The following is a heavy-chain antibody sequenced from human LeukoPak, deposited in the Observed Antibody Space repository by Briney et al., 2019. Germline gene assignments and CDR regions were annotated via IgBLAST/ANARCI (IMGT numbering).Heavy chain of an antibody. CDR2: INSDGSST. CDR1: EFTFSNYW. CDR3: ARVSSYCSSTSCKEPLGY. J-gene: IGHJ4*02. Sequence: GGSLRLSCAVSEFTFSNYWMYWVRQAPGKGLVWVSRINSDGSSTNYADFVTGRFTISRDNAKKTLYLQMNSLRAEDTALYYCARVSSYCSSTSCKEPLGYWGQGTLVTVSS. D-gene: IGHD2-2*01. V-gene: IGHV3-74*01.